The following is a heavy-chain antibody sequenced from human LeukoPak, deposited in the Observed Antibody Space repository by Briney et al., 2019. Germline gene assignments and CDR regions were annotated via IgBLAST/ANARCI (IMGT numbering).Heavy chain of an antibody. V-gene: IGHV4-59*01. D-gene: IGHD3-22*01. CDR2: IYYNGGT. Sequence: SETLSLTCTVSGGSISGYYWSWIRQPPGKGLDWIGYIYYNGGTTYHPSLKSRVTISLDTSKNQFSLRLSSVTAADTAVYYCARGLDRGYYPNLDYWGQGTLVTVSS. J-gene: IGHJ4*02. CDR3: ARGLDRGYYPNLDY. CDR1: GGSISGYY.